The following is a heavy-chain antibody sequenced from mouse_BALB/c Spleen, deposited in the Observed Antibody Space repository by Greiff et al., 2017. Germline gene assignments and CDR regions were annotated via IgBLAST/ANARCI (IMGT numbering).Heavy chain of an antibody. J-gene: IGHJ4*01. CDR3: TRYDVDYAMDY. Sequence: EVKLVESGGGLVQPGGSMKLSCVASGFTFSNYWMNWVRQSPEKGLEWVAEIRLKSNNYATHYAESVKGRFTISRDDSKSSVYLQMNNLRAEDTGIYYCTRYDVDYAMDYWGQGTSVTVSS. CDR2: IRLKSNNYAT. CDR1: GFTFSNYW. V-gene: IGHV6-6*02. D-gene: IGHD2-12*01.